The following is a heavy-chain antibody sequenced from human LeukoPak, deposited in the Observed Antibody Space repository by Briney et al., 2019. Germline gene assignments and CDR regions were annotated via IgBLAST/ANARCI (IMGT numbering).Heavy chain of an antibody. CDR2: TYYSGST. D-gene: IGHD1-26*01. V-gene: IGHV4-59*01. Sequence: PSETLSLTCTVSGGSISSYYWSWIRQPPGKGLEWIGYTYYSGSTNYNPSLKSRVTISVDTSKNQFSLKLSSVTAADTAVYYCARATTKGSVFDYWGQGTLVTVSS. CDR1: GGSISSYY. J-gene: IGHJ4*02. CDR3: ARATTKGSVFDY.